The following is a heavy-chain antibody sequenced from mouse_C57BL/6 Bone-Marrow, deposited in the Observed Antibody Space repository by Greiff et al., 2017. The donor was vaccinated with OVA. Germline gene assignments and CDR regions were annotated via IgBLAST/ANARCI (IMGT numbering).Heavy chain of an antibody. CDR3: AREGLVKYFDV. V-gene: IGHV1-64*01. J-gene: IGHJ1*03. D-gene: IGHD2-10*02. Sequence: QVQLQQPGAELVKPGASVKLSCKASGYTFTSYWMHWVKQRPGQGLEWIGMIHPNSGSTNYNEKFKSKATLTVDKSSSTAYMQLSSLTSEDSAVYDCAREGLVKYFDVWGTGTTVTVSS. CDR1: GYTFTSYW. CDR2: IHPNSGST.